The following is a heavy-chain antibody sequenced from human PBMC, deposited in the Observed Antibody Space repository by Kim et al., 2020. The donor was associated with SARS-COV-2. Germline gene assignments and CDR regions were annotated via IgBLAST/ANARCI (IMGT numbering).Heavy chain of an antibody. J-gene: IGHJ4*02. D-gene: IGHD2-15*01. CDR3: ARDPVGDIVVVVASGFDY. Sequence: KGRFTISRDNSKNTLYLQMNSLRAEDTAVYYCARDPVGDIVVVVASGFDYWGQGTLVTVSS. V-gene: IGHV3-30*01.